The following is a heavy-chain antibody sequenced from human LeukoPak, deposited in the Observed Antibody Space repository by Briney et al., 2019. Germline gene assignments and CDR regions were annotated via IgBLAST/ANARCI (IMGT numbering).Heavy chain of an antibody. CDR3: ARDLVGVYASGWYYNWFDP. CDR1: GGSISSNNYY. V-gene: IGHV4-39*02. J-gene: IGHJ5*02. D-gene: IGHD6-19*01. CDR2: VHYSGSS. Sequence: SETLSLTCTVSGGSISSNNYYWGWIRQSPGKGLEWIGSVHYSGSSYYNPSLKSRLTISVDTSKNQVSLKLTSVSAADTAVYYCARDLVGVYASGWYYNWFDPWGQGTLVTVSS.